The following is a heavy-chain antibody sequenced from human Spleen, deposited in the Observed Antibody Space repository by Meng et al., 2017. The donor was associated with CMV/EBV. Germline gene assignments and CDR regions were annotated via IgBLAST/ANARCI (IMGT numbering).Heavy chain of an antibody. V-gene: IGHV1-46*01. D-gene: IGHD4/OR15-4a*01. CDR1: GYTFISYF. CDR3: AREGAESLDP. J-gene: IGHJ5*02. Sequence: VSCQASGYTFISYFIRWAREAPGQGLEWMGIINPNGGTTTYSQKFQGRVTMTRDTSTSTVYMQLSSLRSDDTAVYYCAREGAESLDPWGQGTLVTVSS. CDR2: INPNGGTT.